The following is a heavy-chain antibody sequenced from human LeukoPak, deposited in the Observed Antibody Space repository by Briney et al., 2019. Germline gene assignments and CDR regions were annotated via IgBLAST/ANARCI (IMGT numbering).Heavy chain of an antibody. CDR2: IYCSGST. D-gene: IGHD4/OR15-4a*01. J-gene: IGHJ4*02. CDR3: ARQNYGAAPLRY. Sequence: SETLSLTCTVSGGSISSYYWSWIRQPPGKGLEWIGYIYCSGSTNYNPSLKSRVTISVDTSKNQFSLKLSSVTAADTAVYYCARQNYGAAPLRYWGQGTLVTVSS. V-gene: IGHV4-59*08. CDR1: GGSISSYY.